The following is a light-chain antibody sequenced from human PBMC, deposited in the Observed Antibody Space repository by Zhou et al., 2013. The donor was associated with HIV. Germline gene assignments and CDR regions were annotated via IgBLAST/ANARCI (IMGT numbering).Light chain of an antibody. CDR3: QQYDNLPRT. CDR2: DAS. CDR1: QSISSY. J-gene: IGKJ3*01. V-gene: IGKV1-33*01. Sequence: DIQMTQSPSFLSASVGDRVTITCRASQSISSYLNWYQQKPGKAPKLLIYDASNLETGVPSRFSGSGSGTDFTFTISSLQPEDIATYYCQQYDNLPRTFG.